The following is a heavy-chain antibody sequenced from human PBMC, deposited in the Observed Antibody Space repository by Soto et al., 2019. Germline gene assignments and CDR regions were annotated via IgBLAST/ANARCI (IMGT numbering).Heavy chain of an antibody. D-gene: IGHD2-2*01. CDR1: GGSVSSGDHY. CDR2: IFYSGTT. V-gene: IGHV4-30-4*01. CDR3: ARITSAFDP. Sequence: PSETLSLTSTVSGGSVSSGDHYWSWIRQPPGKGLECIGYIFYSGTTYYNPSLKSRVTISVDTSKNQFSLKLNSVTAADTAVYYCARITSAFDPWGQGTLVT. J-gene: IGHJ5*02.